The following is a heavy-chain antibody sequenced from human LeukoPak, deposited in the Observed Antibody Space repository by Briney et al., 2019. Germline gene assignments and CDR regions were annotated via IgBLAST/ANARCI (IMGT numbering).Heavy chain of an antibody. CDR1: GYTFTSYY. D-gene: IGHD4-17*01. Sequence: GASVKVSCKASGYTFTSYYMHWVRQAPGQGLEWMGIINPSGGSTSYAQKFQGRVTMTRDMSTNTVYMELSSLRSEDTAVYYCARDHQYGDYDGTFDYWGQGTLVTVSS. V-gene: IGHV1-46*01. CDR2: INPSGGST. CDR3: ARDHQYGDYDGTFDY. J-gene: IGHJ4*02.